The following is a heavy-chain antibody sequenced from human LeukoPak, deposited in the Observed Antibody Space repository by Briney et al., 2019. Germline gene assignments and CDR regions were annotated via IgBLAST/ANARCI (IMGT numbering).Heavy chain of an antibody. CDR2: IKQDGSEK. J-gene: IGHJ4*02. CDR3: ARLGEGLPYYFDY. CDR1: GFTFSRYW. D-gene: IGHD3-10*01. V-gene: IGHV3-7*03. Sequence: GGSLRLSCAASGFTFSRYWMSWVRQAPGKGLEWVANIKQDGSEKYYVDSVKGRFTISRDNAKNSLYLQMNSLRAEDTAVYYCARLGEGLPYYFDYWGQGTLVTVSS.